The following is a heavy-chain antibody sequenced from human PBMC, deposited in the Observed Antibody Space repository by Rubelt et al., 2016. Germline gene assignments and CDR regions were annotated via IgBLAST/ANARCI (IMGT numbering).Heavy chain of an antibody. J-gene: IGHJ4*02. CDR1: GGSISSAD. D-gene: IGHD2-15*01. CDR3: ARDRGSGGNCYYFDY. Sequence: VHLQESGSGLVKPSGTLSLTCGVSGGSISSADWWTWVRQSPGKGLEWVSAISGSAHSAYYADSVKGRFTISRDDSKSTLYLQMNSLRAEDTAVYYCARDRGSGGNCYYFDYWGQGTLVTVSA. CDR2: ISGSAHSA. V-gene: IGHV3-23*01.